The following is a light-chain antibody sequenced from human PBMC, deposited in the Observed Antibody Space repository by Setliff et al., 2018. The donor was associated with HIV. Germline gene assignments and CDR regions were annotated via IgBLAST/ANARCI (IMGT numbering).Light chain of an antibody. V-gene: IGKV4-1*01. CDR2: WAS. J-gene: IGKJ1*01. CDR1: RYILHNNNNKNY. Sequence: DIVMTQSPDSLAVSLGERATINCKSSRYILHNNNNKNYLAWYQLRPGQPPKLLIYWASTRGSGVPGRFSGSGSATNFTLTISSLQAEDVAIYYCQQYFATPPTFGQGTKVDIK. CDR3: QQYFATPPT.